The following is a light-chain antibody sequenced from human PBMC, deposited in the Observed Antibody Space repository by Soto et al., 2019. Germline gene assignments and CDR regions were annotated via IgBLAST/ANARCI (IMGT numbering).Light chain of an antibody. Sequence: QSVLTQPASVSGSPGQSITISCTGTSSDIGGYDFVSWYQQHPGKAPKLVIYEVNNRPSEVSNRFSGSKSGNTASLTISGLQPEDEADYYCNSYTHRYTFVLGTGTKLTVL. V-gene: IGLV2-14*01. J-gene: IGLJ1*01. CDR2: EVN. CDR1: SSDIGGYDF. CDR3: NSYTHRYTFV.